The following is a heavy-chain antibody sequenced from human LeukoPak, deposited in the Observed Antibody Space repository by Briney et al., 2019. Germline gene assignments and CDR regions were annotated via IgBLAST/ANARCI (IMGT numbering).Heavy chain of an antibody. V-gene: IGHV3-30*02. CDR3: AKEGGQQLVSYYYYMDV. J-gene: IGHJ6*03. CDR1: GFTFSSYS. CDR2: IRYDGSNK. D-gene: IGHD6-13*01. Sequence: GGSLRLSCAASGFTFSSYSMTWVRQAPGKGLEWVAFIRYDGSNKYYADSVKGRFTISRDNSKNTLYLQMNSLRAEDTAVYYCAKEGGQQLVSYYYYMDVWGKGTTVTVSS.